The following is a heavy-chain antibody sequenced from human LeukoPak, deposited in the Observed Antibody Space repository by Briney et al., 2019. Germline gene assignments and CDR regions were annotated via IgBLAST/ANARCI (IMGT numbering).Heavy chain of an antibody. Sequence: PSETLSLTCAGYGSSFSGYDWSWIRQPPGKGLEWIGEINYSGSANYNESLKSRASVSVDKSKNQFSLRLTSVTAADTAVYYCARVSFGGVIVAQDYWGQGTLVTVSS. D-gene: IGHD3-16*02. CDR1: GSSFSGYD. J-gene: IGHJ4*02. CDR2: INYSGSA. V-gene: IGHV4-34*01. CDR3: ARVSFGGVIVAQDY.